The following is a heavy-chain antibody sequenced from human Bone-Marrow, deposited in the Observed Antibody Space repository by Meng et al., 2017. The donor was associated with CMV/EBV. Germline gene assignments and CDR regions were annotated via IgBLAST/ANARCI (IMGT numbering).Heavy chain of an antibody. Sequence: GGSLRLSCAASGFTFTTYWMTWVRQAPEKGLEWVASIKQDGSEKYYVDSVKGRFTISRDNAKNSLYLQMNSLRAEDTAVYYCARGRGMDVWGQGTTVTVSS. V-gene: IGHV3-7*01. CDR2: IKQDGSEK. CDR1: GFTFTTYW. CDR3: ARGRGMDV. J-gene: IGHJ6*02.